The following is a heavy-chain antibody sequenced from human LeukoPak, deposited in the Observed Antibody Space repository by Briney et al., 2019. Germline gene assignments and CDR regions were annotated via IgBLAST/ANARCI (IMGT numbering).Heavy chain of an antibody. CDR2: ISGGDNS. J-gene: IGHJ4*02. Sequence: PGGSLRLSCAASRFTFSNYAMSWVRQAPGNGLEWVSTISGGDNSYYADSVKGRFTISRDNSRNTLYLQMSSLGAEDTAVYYCAKGRSKYCGGDCFLHDYWGQGTLVTVSS. V-gene: IGHV3-23*01. CDR3: AKGRSKYCGGDCFLHDY. D-gene: IGHD2-21*02. CDR1: RFTFSNYA.